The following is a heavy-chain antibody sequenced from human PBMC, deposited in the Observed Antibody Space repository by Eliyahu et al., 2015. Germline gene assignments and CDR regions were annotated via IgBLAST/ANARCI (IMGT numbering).Heavy chain of an antibody. V-gene: IGHV2-5*02. CDR2: IYWDDDK. CDR3: AKWLIGFWFDP. Sequence: QITLKESGPTLVKPTQTLTLTCTFSGFSLSTSGVGXGWIRQPPGKALEWLALIYWDDDKRYSPSLKSRLTITKDTSKNQVVLTMTNMDPVDTATYYCAKWLIGFWFDPWGQGTLVTVSS. J-gene: IGHJ5*02. CDR1: GFSLSTSGVG. D-gene: IGHD6-19*01.